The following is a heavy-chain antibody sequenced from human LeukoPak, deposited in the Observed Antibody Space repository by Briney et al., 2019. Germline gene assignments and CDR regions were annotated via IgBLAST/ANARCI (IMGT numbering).Heavy chain of an antibody. CDR3: ARYSGSYFFLGY. CDR2: ISGSGGST. CDR1: GFTFSSYA. D-gene: IGHD1-26*01. V-gene: IGHV3-23*01. J-gene: IGHJ4*02. Sequence: GGSLRLSCAASGFTFSSYAMNWVRQAPGKGLEWVSAISGSGGSTYYADSVKGRFTISRDNSKNTLYLQMNSLRAEDTAVYYCARYSGSYFFLGYWGQGTLVTVSS.